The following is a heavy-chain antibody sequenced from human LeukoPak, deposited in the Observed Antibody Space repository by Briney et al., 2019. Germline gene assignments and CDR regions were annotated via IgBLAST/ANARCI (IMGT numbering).Heavy chain of an antibody. CDR2: VYHSGST. CDR1: GGSINSDGYY. D-gene: IGHD5-18*01. Sequence: PSQTLSLTCTVSGGSINSDGYYWSWVRQPPGKGLEWIGYVYHSGSTNYNPSLKSRVTISVDKSKNQFSLKLSSVTAADTAVYYCAREMSGYSYGRDYYGMDVWGQGTTVTVSS. V-gene: IGHV4-30-2*01. J-gene: IGHJ6*02. CDR3: AREMSGYSYGRDYYGMDV.